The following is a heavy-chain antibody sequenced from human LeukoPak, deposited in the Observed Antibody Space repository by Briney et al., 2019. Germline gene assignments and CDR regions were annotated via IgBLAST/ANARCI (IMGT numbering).Heavy chain of an antibody. J-gene: IGHJ4*02. CDR2: ISYDGSNK. CDR1: GFTFSSYA. D-gene: IGHD2-15*01. CDR3: ARDREVAATPLGYFDY. Sequence: GRSLRLSCAASGFTFSSYAMHWVRQAPGKGLEWVAVISYDGSNKYYADSVKGRFTISRDNSKNTLYLQMNSLRAEDTAVYYCARDREVAATPLGYFDYWGQGTLVTVSS. V-gene: IGHV3-30-3*01.